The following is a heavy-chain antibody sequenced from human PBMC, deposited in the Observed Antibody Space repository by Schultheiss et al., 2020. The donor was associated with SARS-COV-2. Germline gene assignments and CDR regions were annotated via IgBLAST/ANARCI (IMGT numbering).Heavy chain of an antibody. D-gene: IGHD5-12*01. CDR2: ISYDGSNK. Sequence: GGSLRLSCAASGFTFSSYAMHWVRQAPGKGLEWVAVISYDGSNKYYADSVKGRFTISRDNAKNSLYLQMNSLRAEDTAVYYCARAYSGYAYYYGMDVWGQGTTVTVSS. CDR1: GFTFSSYA. J-gene: IGHJ6*02. CDR3: ARAYSGYAYYYGMDV. V-gene: IGHV3-30*07.